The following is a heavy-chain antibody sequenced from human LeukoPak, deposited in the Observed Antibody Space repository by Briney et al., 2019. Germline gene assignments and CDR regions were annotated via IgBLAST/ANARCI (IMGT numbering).Heavy chain of an antibody. Sequence: SETLSLTCTVSGGSISSSTCYWGWIRQPPGKGLERIGTSCYSGSTYYNPSLKSRVTISVDTSKNQFSLKLSSVTAADTAVYYCVKDRGNHVTYYWGQGTLVTVSS. J-gene: IGHJ4*02. CDR3: VKDRGNHVTYY. CDR2: SCYSGST. V-gene: IGHV4-39*07. CDR1: GGSISSSTCY. D-gene: IGHD1-14*01.